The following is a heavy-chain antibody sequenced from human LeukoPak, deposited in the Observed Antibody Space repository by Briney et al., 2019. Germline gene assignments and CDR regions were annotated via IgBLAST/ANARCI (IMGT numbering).Heavy chain of an antibody. CDR2: ISGSGGST. CDR3: AKTVAREWELVNFDY. D-gene: IGHD1-26*01. Sequence: PGGSLRLSCAASGFTFSSYAMSWVRRAPGKGLEWVSAISGSGGSTYYADSVKGRFTISRDNSKNTLYLQMNSLRAEDTAVYYCAKTVAREWELVNFDYWGQGTLVTVSS. V-gene: IGHV3-23*01. J-gene: IGHJ4*02. CDR1: GFTFSSYA.